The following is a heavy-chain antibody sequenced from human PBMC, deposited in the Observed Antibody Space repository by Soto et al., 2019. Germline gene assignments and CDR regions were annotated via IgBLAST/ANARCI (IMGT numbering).Heavy chain of an antibody. D-gene: IGHD1-26*01. V-gene: IGHV4-34*01. CDR1: GGSFSGYY. J-gene: IGHJ3*02. Sequence: SETLSLTCTVYGGSFSGYYWTWIRQPPGTGLEWIGEINHSGSTNYNPSLKSRVTISVDTSKNLFSLNLSSVTAADTAMYYCARPQFSGTYHDPFKIWGPGTMVTVSS. CDR3: ARPQFSGTYHDPFKI. CDR2: INHSGST.